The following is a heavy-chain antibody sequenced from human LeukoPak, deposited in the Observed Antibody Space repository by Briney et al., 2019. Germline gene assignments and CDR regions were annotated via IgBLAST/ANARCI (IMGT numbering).Heavy chain of an antibody. CDR2: INHSGST. J-gene: IGHJ5*02. D-gene: IGHD6-6*01. CDR1: GGSFSGYY. CDR3: ARGRWSIAARMGWFDP. Sequence: SETLSLTCAVYGGSFSGYYWSWIRQPPGKGLEWIGEINHSGSTNYNPSLKSRVTISVDTSKNQFSLKLSSVTAADTAVYYCARGRWSIAARMGWFDPWGQGTLVTVSS. V-gene: IGHV4-34*01.